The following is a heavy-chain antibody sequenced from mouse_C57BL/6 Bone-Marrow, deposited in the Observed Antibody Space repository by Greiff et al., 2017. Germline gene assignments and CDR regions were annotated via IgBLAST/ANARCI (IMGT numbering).Heavy chain of an antibody. Sequence: QVQLQQPGAELVKPGASVKLSCKASGYTFTSYWMQWVKQRPGQGLEWIGEIDPSDSYTNYNQKFKGQATLTVDTSSSTAYMQLSSLTSEDSAVYYCARGIFYYDYDGYYAMDYWGQGTSVTVSS. CDR3: ARGIFYYDYDGYYAMDY. J-gene: IGHJ4*01. CDR2: IDPSDSYT. V-gene: IGHV1-50*01. D-gene: IGHD2-4*01. CDR1: GYTFTSYW.